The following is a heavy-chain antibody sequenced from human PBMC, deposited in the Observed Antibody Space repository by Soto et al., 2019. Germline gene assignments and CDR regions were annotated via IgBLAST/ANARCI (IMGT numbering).Heavy chain of an antibody. CDR3: ARDHSSGWYGPYYYYGMDV. CDR2: MNPNSGNT. V-gene: IGHV1-8*01. CDR1: GYTFTSYD. Sequence: QVQLVQSGAEVKKPGASVKVSCKASGYTFTSYDINWVRQATGQGFEWMGWMNPNSGNTGYAQKFQGRVTMTRNTSISTAYMELSSLRSEDTAVYYCARDHSSGWYGPYYYYGMDVWGQGTTVTVSS. J-gene: IGHJ6*02. D-gene: IGHD6-19*01.